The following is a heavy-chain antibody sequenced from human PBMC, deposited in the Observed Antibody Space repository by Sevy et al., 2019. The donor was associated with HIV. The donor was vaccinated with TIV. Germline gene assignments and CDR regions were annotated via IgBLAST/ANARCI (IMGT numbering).Heavy chain of an antibody. Sequence: SETLSLTCAVSGGSISSGGYYWSWIRQRPGKGLEWMGYIYYSGKTYYNPSLTSLKSRITISLDTSENPFSLKLSSVTAADTAVYFCARSLTRIFGIPNWFDLWGQGTLVTVSS. D-gene: IGHD3-3*01. V-gene: IGHV4-31*11. CDR1: GGSISSGGYY. CDR3: ARSLTRIFGIPNWFDL. J-gene: IGHJ5*02. CDR2: IYYSGKT.